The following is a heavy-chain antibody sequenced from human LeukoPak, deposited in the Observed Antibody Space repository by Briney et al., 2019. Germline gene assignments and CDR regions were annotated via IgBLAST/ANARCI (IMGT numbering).Heavy chain of an antibody. CDR1: GFTFSSYG. CDR2: IYYDGNNK. J-gene: IGHJ4*02. D-gene: IGHD3-10*01. Sequence: PGGSLRLSCAASGFTFSSYGMHWVRQAPGKGLEWVAVIYYDGNNKFYADSVKGRFTISRDNSKNTLYLQMNSLRAEDTAAYYCARDAYYYGSGSYVDYWGQGTLVTVSS. V-gene: IGHV3-33*01. CDR3: ARDAYYYGSGSYVDY.